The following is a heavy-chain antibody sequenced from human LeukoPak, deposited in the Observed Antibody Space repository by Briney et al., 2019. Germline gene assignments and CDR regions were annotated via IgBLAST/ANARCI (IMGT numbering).Heavy chain of an antibody. V-gene: IGHV3-30*18. CDR2: ISVDGSNK. D-gene: IGHD3-22*01. J-gene: IGHJ4*02. Sequence: GGSLRLSCGASGFTFSSYAMHWVRQAPGKGLEWLAVISVDGSNKYYADSVEGRFTISRDNSKNTLYLQMNSLRVEDTAVYYCAKDRGVYDSSGPFDHWGQGTLVTVSS. CDR1: GFTFSSYA. CDR3: AKDRGVYDSSGPFDH.